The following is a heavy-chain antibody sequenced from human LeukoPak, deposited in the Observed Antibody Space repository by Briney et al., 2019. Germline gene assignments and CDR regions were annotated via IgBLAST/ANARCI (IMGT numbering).Heavy chain of an antibody. V-gene: IGHV4-39*01. CDR3: ARVGYCTNGVCYPPDY. CDR2: IYYSGST. D-gene: IGHD2-8*01. J-gene: IGHJ4*02. CDR1: GGSISSSSYY. Sequence: SETLSLTCTVSGGSISSSSYYWGWIRQPLGKGLEWIGSIYYSGSTYYNPSLKSRVTISVDTSKNQFSLKLSSVTAADTAVYYCARVGYCTNGVCYPPDYWGQGIVVTVSS.